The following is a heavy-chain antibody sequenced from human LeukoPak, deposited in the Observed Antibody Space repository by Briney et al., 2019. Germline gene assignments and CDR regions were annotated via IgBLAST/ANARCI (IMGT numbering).Heavy chain of an antibody. Sequence: GGSLRLSCAASGFTFSSYTMSWVRQAPGKGLEWVSPISGSGSSTYYADSVKGRFTISRDNSKNTLYLQMNSLRAEDTAVYYCAKGVAVASPYYFDYWGQGTLVTVSS. CDR3: AKGVAVASPYYFDY. CDR2: ISGSGSST. V-gene: IGHV3-23*01. J-gene: IGHJ4*02. D-gene: IGHD6-19*01. CDR1: GFTFSSYT.